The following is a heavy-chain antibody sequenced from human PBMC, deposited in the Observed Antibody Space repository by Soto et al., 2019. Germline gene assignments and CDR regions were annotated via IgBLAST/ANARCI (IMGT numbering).Heavy chain of an antibody. D-gene: IGHD3-10*01. CDR3: ARHAYYYGSGTGDY. CDR2: IYYSGST. CDR1: GGSISSSSYY. V-gene: IGHV4-39*01. J-gene: IGHJ4*02. Sequence: QLQLQESGPGLVKPSETLSLTCTVSGGSISSSSYYWGWIRQPPGKGLEWIGSIYYSGSTYYNPSLKSRVTITVDTSKNQFSLKLSSVTDADTAVYYCARHAYYYGSGTGDYWGQGTLVTVSS.